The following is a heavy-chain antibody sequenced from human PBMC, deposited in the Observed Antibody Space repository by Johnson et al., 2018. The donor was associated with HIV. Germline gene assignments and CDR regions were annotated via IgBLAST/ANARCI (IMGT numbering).Heavy chain of an antibody. CDR1: GFTFSSYG. V-gene: IGHV3-30*18. J-gene: IGHJ3*02. Sequence: QVQLVESGGGVVQPGRSLRLSCAASGFTFSSYGMHWVRQAPGKGLEWVAVISYDGSKKYYADSVKGRFTISRDNSKNTLYLQMNSLRAEDTAVYYCAKVKLELRYGAFDIWGQGTMVTVSS. CDR2: ISYDGSKK. D-gene: IGHD1-7*01. CDR3: AKVKLELRYGAFDI.